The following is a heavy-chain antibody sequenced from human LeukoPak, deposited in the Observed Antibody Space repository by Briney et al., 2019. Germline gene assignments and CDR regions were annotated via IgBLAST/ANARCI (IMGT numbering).Heavy chain of an antibody. CDR1: GFTFSSAW. CDR3: RATGSSVVDC. Sequence: GGSLRLSCAASGFTFSSAWMTWVRQAPGKGLEWVGRIKSKTDGGTTDYAAPVKGRFTISRGDSKNTLYLQMNSLETEDTAVYYCRATGSSVVDCWGQGTLVTVSS. D-gene: IGHD1-26*01. V-gene: IGHV3-15*01. J-gene: IGHJ4*02. CDR2: IKSKTDGGTT.